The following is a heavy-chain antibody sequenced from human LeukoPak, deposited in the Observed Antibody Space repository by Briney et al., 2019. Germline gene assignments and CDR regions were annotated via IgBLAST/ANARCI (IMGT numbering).Heavy chain of an antibody. Sequence: ASVKVSCKASGGTFSSYAISWVRQAPGQGLEWMGGIIPIFGTANYAQKFQGRVTITTDESTSTAYMELSSLRSEDTAVYYCAASEVRYCSSTSCLQDWGQGTLVTVSS. CDR2: IIPIFGTA. CDR1: GGTFSSYA. D-gene: IGHD2-2*01. CDR3: AASEVRYCSSTSCLQD. J-gene: IGHJ4*02. V-gene: IGHV1-69*05.